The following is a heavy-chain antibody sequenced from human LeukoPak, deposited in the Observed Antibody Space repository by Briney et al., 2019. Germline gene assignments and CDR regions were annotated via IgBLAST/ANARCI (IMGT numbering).Heavy chain of an antibody. J-gene: IGHJ6*02. CDR1: GGSISSGDYY. V-gene: IGHV4-31*03. D-gene: IGHD3-16*01. CDR3: ARVGAAHLRMDV. Sequence: SQTLSLTCTVSGGSISSGDYYWSSVRQHPGKGLEWIGYIYYSGSTYYNPSLKSRVTISVDTSKNQFSLKLTSVTAADTAVYYCARVGAAHLRMDVWGQGTTVTVSS. CDR2: IYYSGST.